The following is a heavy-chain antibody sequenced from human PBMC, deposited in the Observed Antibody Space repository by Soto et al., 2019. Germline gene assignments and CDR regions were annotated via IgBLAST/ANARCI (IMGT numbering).Heavy chain of an antibody. D-gene: IGHD6-13*01. CDR1: GFSLSTSGVG. Sequence: QITLKESGPTLVKRTQTLTLTCTFSGFSLSTSGVGVGWIRQPPGKALDWLALIYWDDEKRYTPSLKRRVTIXKXXSKNQVVLTVVNMDPVDTATYYCAHRRGSSRAFDYWGQGTLVTVSS. V-gene: IGHV2-5*02. J-gene: IGHJ4*02. CDR2: IYWDDEK. CDR3: AHRRGSSRAFDY.